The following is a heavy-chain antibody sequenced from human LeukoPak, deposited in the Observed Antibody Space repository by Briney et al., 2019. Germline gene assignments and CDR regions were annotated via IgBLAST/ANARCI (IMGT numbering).Heavy chain of an antibody. Sequence: GGSLRLSCAASGFTFSSYAMSWVRQAPGKGLEWVSAISGSGGSTYYADSVKGRFTISRDNSKNMLYLQMDSLRAEDTAVYYCAKDRSITMVRGVIIVPYYYGMDVWGKGTTVTVSS. CDR2: ISGSGGST. CDR3: AKDRSITMVRGVIIVPYYYGMDV. D-gene: IGHD3-10*01. J-gene: IGHJ6*04. V-gene: IGHV3-23*01. CDR1: GFTFSSYA.